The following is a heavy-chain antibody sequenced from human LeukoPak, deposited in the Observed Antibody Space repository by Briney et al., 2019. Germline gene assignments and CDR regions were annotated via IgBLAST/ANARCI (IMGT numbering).Heavy chain of an antibody. CDR2: ILPRSGDT. Sequence: GASVKVSCKASGYTFTDYYIQWVRQAPGQGLEWVGWILPRSGDTYYAQRFHGRVAMTTDTPINTAYMELSRLKPDDTGVYFCARPPRDLVSAAPFPSWGQGTLVTVSS. CDR3: ARPPRDLVSAAPFPS. CDR1: GYTFTDYY. D-gene: IGHD2-2*01. V-gene: IGHV1-2*02. J-gene: IGHJ1*01.